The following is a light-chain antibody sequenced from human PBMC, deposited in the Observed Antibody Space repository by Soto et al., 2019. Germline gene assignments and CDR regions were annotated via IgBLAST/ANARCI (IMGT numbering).Light chain of an antibody. V-gene: IGKV1-5*01. Sequence: DIQMTQSPSSLSTSVGDKVTITCRATQSISSWLAWYQHKPGEAPKLLIYDASDLEIGVPLRFSGRGSETEFTLTINGLQPDDFATYYCQQYNSFPRTFGQGTKVDI. CDR3: QQYNSFPRT. J-gene: IGKJ1*01. CDR1: QSISSW. CDR2: DAS.